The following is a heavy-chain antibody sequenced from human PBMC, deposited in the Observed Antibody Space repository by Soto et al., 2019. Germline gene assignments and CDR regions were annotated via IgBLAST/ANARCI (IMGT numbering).Heavy chain of an antibody. V-gene: IGHV3-30-3*01. J-gene: IGHJ4*02. CDR1: GFTFSSYA. CDR3: ARVLGGYPNFDY. CDR2: ISYDGSNK. D-gene: IGHD3-22*01. Sequence: GGSLRLSCAASGFTFSSYALHWVRQAPGKGLEWVAFISYDGSNKFYADSVKGRFTISRDTSKNTLYLQMNSLRAEDTPVYYCARVLGGYPNFDYWGQGTLVTVSS.